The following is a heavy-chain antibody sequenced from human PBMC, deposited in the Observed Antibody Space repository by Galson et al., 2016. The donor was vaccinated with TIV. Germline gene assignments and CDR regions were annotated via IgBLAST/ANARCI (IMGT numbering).Heavy chain of an antibody. CDR1: GFIFSYYT. V-gene: IGHV3-30*04. J-gene: IGHJ4*02. Sequence: SLRLSCAASGFIFSYYTFHWVRQAPGKGLEWVAIMSYDGNDKYYADSVRGRFTISRDNSKSTLYLEMNSLRAEDTAVYYCARERAEYSLRWVFDYWGQGTLVTVSS. CDR2: MSYDGNDK. D-gene: IGHD5-18*01. CDR3: ARERAEYSLRWVFDY.